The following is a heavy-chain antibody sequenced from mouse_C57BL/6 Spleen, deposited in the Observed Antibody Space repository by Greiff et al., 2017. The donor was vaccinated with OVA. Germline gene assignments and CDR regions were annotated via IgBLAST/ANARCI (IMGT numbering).Heavy chain of an antibody. J-gene: IGHJ2*01. V-gene: IGHV1-50*01. Sequence: QVQLQQPGAELVKPGASVKLSCKASGYTFPSYWMQWVKQRPGPGLEWIGEIDPSDSYTNYNQKFKGKATLTVDTSSSTAYRQRSSLTSEDSAVYYCARLERDYWGQGTTLTVSS. CDR2: IDPSDSYT. CDR1: GYTFPSYW. CDR3: ARLERDY.